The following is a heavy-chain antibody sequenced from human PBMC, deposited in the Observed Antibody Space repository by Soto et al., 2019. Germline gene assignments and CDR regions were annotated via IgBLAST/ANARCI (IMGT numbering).Heavy chain of an antibody. Sequence: GESRKISCXGSGYSFTSYWISWVRQMPGKGLEWMGRIDPSDSYTNYSPSFQGHVTISADKSISTAYLQWSSLKASDTAMYYCATKGFYSNYEIDPWGQGTLVTVSS. D-gene: IGHD4-4*01. CDR2: IDPSDSYT. J-gene: IGHJ5*02. CDR3: ATKGFYSNYEIDP. V-gene: IGHV5-10-1*01. CDR1: GYSFTSYW.